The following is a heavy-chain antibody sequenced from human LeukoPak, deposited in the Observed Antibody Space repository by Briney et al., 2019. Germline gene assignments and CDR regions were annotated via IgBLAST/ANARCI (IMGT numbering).Heavy chain of an antibody. D-gene: IGHD5-24*01. V-gene: IGHV4-34*01. Sequence: SETLSLTCAVYGGSFSAYSWSWIRQPPGKGLEWIGEINHSGSTNYNPSLKSRLTISVDTSKNQFSLKLSSVTAADTAVYYCARATGKRDAKNHSGCFDLWGGRTAVIFSS. CDR2: INHSGST. CDR1: GGSFSAYS. CDR3: ARATGKRDAKNHSGCFDL. J-gene: IGHJ2*01.